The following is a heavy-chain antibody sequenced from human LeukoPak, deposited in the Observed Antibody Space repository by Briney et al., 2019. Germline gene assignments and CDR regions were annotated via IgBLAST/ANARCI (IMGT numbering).Heavy chain of an antibody. CDR1: GYTFTGYY. CDR3: ARPVRVAAAGKDFDY. Sequence: RSSVKVSCKASGYTFTGYYMHWVRQAPGQGLEWMGRINPNSGGTNYAQKFQGRVTMTRDTSISTAYMELSRLRSDDTAVYYCARPVRVAAAGKDFDYWGQGTLVTVSS. J-gene: IGHJ4*02. V-gene: IGHV1-2*06. D-gene: IGHD6-13*01. CDR2: INPNSGGT.